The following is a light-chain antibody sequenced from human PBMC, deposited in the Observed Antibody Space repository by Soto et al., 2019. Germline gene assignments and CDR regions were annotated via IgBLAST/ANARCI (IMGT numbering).Light chain of an antibody. V-gene: IGKV3-11*01. CDR1: QSVSSY. Sequence: EIVLTQSPATLSLSPGEGATLSCRASQSVSSYLAWYQQKPGQAPRLLIYDASNRATGVPAGFSGSGSGTDFTLTISSLEPEDFAVYYCQQRSNWPRFTFGPGTKVDIK. CDR2: DAS. J-gene: IGKJ3*01. CDR3: QQRSNWPRFT.